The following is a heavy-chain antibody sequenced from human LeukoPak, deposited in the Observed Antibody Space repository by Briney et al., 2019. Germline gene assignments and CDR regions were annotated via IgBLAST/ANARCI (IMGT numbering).Heavy chain of an antibody. CDR2: ISAYNGDT. D-gene: IGHD1-26*01. CDR1: GYTFPNYG. J-gene: IGHJ4*02. CDR3: ARGGPPGGSGSYSDY. Sequence: GASVKVSCKASGYTFPNYGITWVRQAPGQGLEWMGWISAYNGDTKYAQKLQGRVTLTTDTSTSTVCLEVRSLRSDDTAVYYCARGGPPGGSGSYSDYWGQGTLVIVSS. V-gene: IGHV1-18*01.